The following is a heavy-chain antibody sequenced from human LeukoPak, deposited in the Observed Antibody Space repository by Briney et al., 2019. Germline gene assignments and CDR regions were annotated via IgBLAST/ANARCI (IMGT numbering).Heavy chain of an antibody. CDR3: ARDPSTVTTRHLDY. CDR1: GYXFTGYY. V-gene: IGHV1-2*02. Sequence: ASVKVSCKASGYXFTGYYIHWVRQAPGQGLKWMGWINPNSGGTNYAQKFQGRVTMTRDTSISTAYMELSRLRSDDTAVYYCARDPSTVTTRHLDYWAQGTLVTVSS. CDR2: INPNSGGT. D-gene: IGHD4-17*01. J-gene: IGHJ4*02.